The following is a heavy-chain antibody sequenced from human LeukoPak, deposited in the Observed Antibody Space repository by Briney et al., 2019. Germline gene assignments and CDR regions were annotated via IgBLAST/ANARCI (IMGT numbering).Heavy chain of an antibody. D-gene: IGHD3-3*01. CDR3: ARAYDFWSGYHFTYDY. CDR2: IYYSGST. CDR1: GGSISSSSYY. V-gene: IGHV4-39*01. Sequence: PSEPLSLTCTVSGGSISSSSYYWGWIRKPPGTGLEWIGSIYYSGSTYYNPSLKSRVTISVDTSKNQFSLKLSSVTAADTAVYYCARAYDFWSGYHFTYDYWGQGTPVTVSS. J-gene: IGHJ4*02.